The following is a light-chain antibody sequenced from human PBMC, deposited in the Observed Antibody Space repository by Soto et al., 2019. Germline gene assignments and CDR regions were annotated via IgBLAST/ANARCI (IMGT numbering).Light chain of an antibody. CDR2: GTT. J-gene: IGLJ3*02. V-gene: IGLV1-40*01. CDR1: PSNIGAGFD. Sequence: QSVLTQPPSVSGAPGQRITISCTGSPSNIGAGFDVHRYQQFPGTAPKLLIYGTTSRPSGVPDRFSGSQSGTSASLAITGLQAGDEADYYCQSYDTSLSGAWVFGGGTKLTVL. CDR3: QSYDTSLSGAWV.